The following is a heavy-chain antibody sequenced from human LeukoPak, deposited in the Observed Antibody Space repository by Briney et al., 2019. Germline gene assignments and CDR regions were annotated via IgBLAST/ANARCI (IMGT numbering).Heavy chain of an antibody. V-gene: IGHV3-23*01. J-gene: IGHJ6*03. CDR1: GFTSSSYA. Sequence: GESLKISCAASGFTSSSYAVSWVRQAPGKGLEWVSALSGSGGSTYYVDSVKGRFTISRDNSKNTLYLQMNSLRAEDTAVYYCARGGDYYYYMDVWGKGTTVTISS. CDR2: LSGSGGST. CDR3: ARGGDYYYYMDV. D-gene: IGHD2-15*01.